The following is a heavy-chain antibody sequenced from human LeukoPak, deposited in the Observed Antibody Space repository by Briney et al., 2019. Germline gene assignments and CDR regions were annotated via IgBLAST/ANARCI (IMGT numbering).Heavy chain of an antibody. CDR3: AKDYRRTTADDMGYYGMDV. V-gene: IGHV3-7*03. CDR2: IKTDGSEK. J-gene: IGHJ6*02. Sequence: GGSLRLSCAASGFTFSSFWISWVRQAPGKGLEWVANIKTDGSEKYYVDSVKGRFTISRDKAKTSLYLQMNSLKTEDTALYFCAKDYRRTTADDMGYYGMDVWGQGTTVTVSS. D-gene: IGHD1-1*01. CDR1: GFTFSSFW.